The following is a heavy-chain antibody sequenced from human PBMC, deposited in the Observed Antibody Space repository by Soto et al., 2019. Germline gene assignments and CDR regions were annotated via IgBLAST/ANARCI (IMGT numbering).Heavy chain of an antibody. V-gene: IGHV3-48*03. CDR1: GFTFSSYE. J-gene: IGHJ4*02. Sequence: PGGSLRLSCAASGFTFSSYEMNWVRQAPGKGLEWVSYISSSGSTIYYADSVKGRFTISRDNAKNSLYLQMNSLRAEDTAVYYYARGGGIHDPSVAAAGTPRYYFDYWGQGTLVTVSS. D-gene: IGHD6-13*01. CDR2: ISSSGSTI. CDR3: ARGGGIHDPSVAAAGTPRYYFDY.